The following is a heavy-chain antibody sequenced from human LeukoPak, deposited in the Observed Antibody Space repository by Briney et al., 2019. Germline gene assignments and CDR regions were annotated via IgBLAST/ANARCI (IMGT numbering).Heavy chain of an antibody. CDR2: ISGSGGST. CDR1: GFTFSSYA. V-gene: IGHV3-23*01. Sequence: GGSQRLSCAASGFTFSSYAMSWVRQAPGKGLEWVSAISGSGGSTYYADSVKGRFTISRDNSKNTLYLQMNSLRAEDTAVYYCAKDFAYRTQFDYWGQGTLVTVSS. D-gene: IGHD1-14*01. J-gene: IGHJ4*02. CDR3: AKDFAYRTQFDY.